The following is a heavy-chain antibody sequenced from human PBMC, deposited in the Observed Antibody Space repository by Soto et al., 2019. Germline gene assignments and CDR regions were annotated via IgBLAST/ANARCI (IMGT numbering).Heavy chain of an antibody. J-gene: IGHJ4*02. Sequence: EVQLVESGGGLAQPGGSVRLSCAASGFTFSSYEMNWVRQSPGKTLEWVSYISSGGDSSYYADSVKGRFTISRDNAKHSLSLQMNSLRVEGTAVYYCARVYCSTSTCHVQAFDSWGQGTLVTVSS. CDR2: ISSGGDSS. CDR1: GFTFSSYE. V-gene: IGHV3-48*03. CDR3: ARVYCSTSTCHVQAFDS. D-gene: IGHD2-2*01.